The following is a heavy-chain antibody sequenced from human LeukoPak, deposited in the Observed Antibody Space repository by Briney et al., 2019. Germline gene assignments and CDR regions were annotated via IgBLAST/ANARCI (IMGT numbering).Heavy chain of an antibody. D-gene: IGHD3-22*01. CDR3: ARGSGYYSYFDY. V-gene: IGHV3-11*05. J-gene: IGHJ4*02. Sequence: PGGSLRLSCAASGFTFSDYYMSWIRQAPGKGQDWVSYISSGSSYTNYADSVKGRFTISRDNAKNSLYLQMDSLRAEDTAVYYCARGSGYYSYFDYWGQGTLVTVSS. CDR2: ISSGSSYT. CDR1: GFTFSDYY.